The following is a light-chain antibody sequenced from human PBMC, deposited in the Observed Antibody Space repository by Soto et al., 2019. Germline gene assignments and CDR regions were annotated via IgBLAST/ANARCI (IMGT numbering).Light chain of an antibody. V-gene: IGKV3-20*01. CDR3: KTYGSSPLWP. J-gene: IGKJ1*01. Sequence: SPGTLYYSTGKRATLSCRASQSVSSSYLAWYQQKPGQAPRLLIYGASSRATGIPDRFSGSGSGTDFTLTISILEPEDFAVHYCKTYGSSPLWPSGHVTK. CDR1: QSVSSSY. CDR2: GAS.